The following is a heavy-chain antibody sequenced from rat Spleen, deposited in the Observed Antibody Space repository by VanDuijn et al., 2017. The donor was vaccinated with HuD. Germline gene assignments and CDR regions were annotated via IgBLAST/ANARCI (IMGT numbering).Heavy chain of an antibody. J-gene: IGHJ2*01. D-gene: IGHD1-12*02. V-gene: IGHV5-29*01. CDR1: GFTFRNYG. CDR3: ARRGGSYYFDY. CDR2: IIYDGSRT. Sequence: EVQLVESGGGLVQPGRSLKLSCAASGFTFRNYGMAWVRQTPKKGLEWVATIIYDGSRTYYRDSVKGRFTLSRDNAKSTLYLQMNSLGSEDTATYYFARRGGSYYFDYWGQGVMVTVSS.